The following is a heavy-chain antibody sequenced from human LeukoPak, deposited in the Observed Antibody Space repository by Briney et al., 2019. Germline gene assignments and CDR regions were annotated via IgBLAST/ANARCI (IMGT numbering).Heavy chain of an antibody. Sequence: GSVRLSCAASGFNVSNNYMNWVRQAPGKGLEWVSVIFSSGPTYYADSVKGRFTISRDNAKNTLFLQMNSLRVEDTAVYYCARALVGASDYWGQGTVVTVSS. J-gene: IGHJ4*02. D-gene: IGHD1-26*01. V-gene: IGHV3-53*01. CDR1: GFNVSNNY. CDR2: IFSSGPT. CDR3: ARALVGASDY.